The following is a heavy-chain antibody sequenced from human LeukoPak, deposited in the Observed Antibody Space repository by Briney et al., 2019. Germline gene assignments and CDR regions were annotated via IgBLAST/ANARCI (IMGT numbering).Heavy chain of an antibody. J-gene: IGHJ4*02. CDR3: AKICPPKYYFDY. CDR2: IYYSGST. V-gene: IGHV4-31*03. Sequence: TLSLTCTVSGGSISSGGYYWSWIRQHPGKGLEGIGYIYYSGSTYYNPSLKSRVTISVDTSKNQFSLKLSSVTAADTAVYYCAKICPPKYYFDYWGQGTLVTVSS. CDR1: GGSISSGGYY.